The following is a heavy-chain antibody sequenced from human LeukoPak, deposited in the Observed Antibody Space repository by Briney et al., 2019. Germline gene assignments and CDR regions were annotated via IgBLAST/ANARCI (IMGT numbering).Heavy chain of an antibody. J-gene: IGHJ6*02. CDR3: AGYYGMDV. Sequence: TGGSLRLSCAASGFTFSNHWMHWVRQAPGKGLVWVSRINSDGSRTNYADSVKGRFTISRDNAKNTLYLKMNSLRAEDTAVYYCAGYYGMDVWGQGTTVTVSS. CDR2: INSDGSRT. V-gene: IGHV3-74*01. CDR1: GFTFSNHW.